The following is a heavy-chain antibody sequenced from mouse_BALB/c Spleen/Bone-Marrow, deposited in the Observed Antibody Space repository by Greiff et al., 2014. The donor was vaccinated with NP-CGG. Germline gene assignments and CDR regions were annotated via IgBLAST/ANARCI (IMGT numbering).Heavy chain of an antibody. CDR2: ISYGGSYI. V-gene: IGHV5-4*02. CDR1: GSTFSDFY. D-gene: IGHD2-14*01. J-gene: IGHJ4*01. Sequence: VQLKESGGGLVKPGGSLKLSCAASGSTFSDFYMYWVRQTPEKRLEWVATISYGGSYIYYPDSVKGRFTISRDDAKNNLYLQMSSLKSEDTAMYYCARDRGVQGYAMDYWGQGTSVTVSS. CDR3: ARDRGVQGYAMDY.